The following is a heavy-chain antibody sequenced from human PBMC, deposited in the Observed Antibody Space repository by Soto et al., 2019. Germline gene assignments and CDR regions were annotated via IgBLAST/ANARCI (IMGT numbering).Heavy chain of an antibody. V-gene: IGHV3-7*01. CDR2: IKQDGSEK. CDR3: ARCGSGSSLFEFVPPRDAFDI. CDR1: GFTFSSYW. J-gene: IGHJ3*02. Sequence: PGGSLRLSCAASGFTFSSYWMSWVRQAPGKGLEWVANIKQDGSEKYYVDSVKGRFTISRDNAKNSLYLQMNSLRAEDTAVYFCARCGSGSSLFEFVPPRDAFDIWGQGTMVTVSS. D-gene: IGHD3-10*01.